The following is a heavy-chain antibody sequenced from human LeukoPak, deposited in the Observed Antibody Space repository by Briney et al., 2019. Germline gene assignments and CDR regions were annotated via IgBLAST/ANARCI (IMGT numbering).Heavy chain of an antibody. CDR2: IYYSGST. CDR3: ARRVAAPFGDYFDY. Sequence: SETLSLTCTVSGGSISSYYWSWIRQPPGKGLEWIGYIYYSGSTNYNPSLKSRVTISVDTSKNQFSLKLSSVTAADTAVYYCARRVAAPFGDYFDYWGQGTLVTVSS. CDR1: GGSISSYY. J-gene: IGHJ4*02. D-gene: IGHD6-6*01. V-gene: IGHV4-59*01.